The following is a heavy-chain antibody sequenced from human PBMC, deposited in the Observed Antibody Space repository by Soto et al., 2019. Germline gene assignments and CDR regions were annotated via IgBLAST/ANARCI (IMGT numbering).Heavy chain of an antibody. D-gene: IGHD2-8*02. V-gene: IGHV4-31*01. CDR2: INHSXST. J-gene: IGHJ4*02. Sequence: TLSLTCTVSSGSIISGGYYWSLIRQHXGKGLEWSGXINHSXSTNYNPSLKXXVTISVDTSKNHSSLQPTSVNAPDKDVYYCARDKITGLFDYWGQRTLVTVSS. CDR1: SGSIISGGYY. CDR3: ARDKITGLFDY.